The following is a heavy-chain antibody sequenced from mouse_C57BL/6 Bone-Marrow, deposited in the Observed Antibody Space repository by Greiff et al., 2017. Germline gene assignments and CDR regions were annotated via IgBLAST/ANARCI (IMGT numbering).Heavy chain of an antibody. J-gene: IGHJ1*03. CDR1: GFNIKDYY. V-gene: IGHV14-2*01. CDR2: IDPEDGDT. CDR3: ARAYSSSPERYCDV. Sequence: VQLQQSGAELVKPGASVKLSCTASGFNIKDYYMHWVKQRTEQGLEWIGRIDPEDGDTKYAPKFQGKATITADTSSNTAYLQLSSLTSEDTAVYYCARAYSSSPERYCDVGGTGTTVTVSS. D-gene: IGHD1-1*01.